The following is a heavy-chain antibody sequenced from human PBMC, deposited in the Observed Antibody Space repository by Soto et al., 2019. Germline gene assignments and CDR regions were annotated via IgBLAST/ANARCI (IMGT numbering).Heavy chain of an antibody. Sequence: QITLKESGPPLVKPTQTPTLTCTFSGFSLSTAGVGVGWIRQPPGKALEWLALIYWDDDKRYSPSLRTRLTITKDTFKKQVVLTMTNMDPVDTATYYCAHRLVTSDFDYWGQGTLVTVSS. J-gene: IGHJ4*02. V-gene: IGHV2-5*02. CDR1: GFSLSTAGVG. CDR2: IYWDDDK. CDR3: AHRLVTSDFDY. D-gene: IGHD5-18*01.